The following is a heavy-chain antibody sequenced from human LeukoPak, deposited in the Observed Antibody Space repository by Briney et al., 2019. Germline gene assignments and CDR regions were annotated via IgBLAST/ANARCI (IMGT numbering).Heavy chain of an antibody. CDR1: GFTFSNAW. CDR3: TTDIPLLLRFVLSGDYGMDV. Sequence: PGGSLRLSCAASGFTFSNAWMSWVRQAPGKGLEWVGRIKSKTDGGTTDYAAPVKGRFTISRDDSKNTLYLQMNSLKTEDTAVYYCTTDIPLLLRFVLSGDYGMDVWGQGTTVTVSS. J-gene: IGHJ6*02. D-gene: IGHD3-10*01. CDR2: IKSKTDGGTT. V-gene: IGHV3-15*01.